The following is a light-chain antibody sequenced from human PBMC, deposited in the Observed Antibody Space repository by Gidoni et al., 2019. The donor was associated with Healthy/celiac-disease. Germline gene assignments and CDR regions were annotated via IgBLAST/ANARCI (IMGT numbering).Light chain of an antibody. CDR2: QDT. CDR1: KLGDKA. V-gene: IGLV3-1*01. Sequence: SYELTQPPSVSVSPGQTASITCSGDKLGDKAASYYQQTPGQSPVLVIYQDTKRPSGIPERFSGSNSGNTATLTISGTQAMDEADYYCQAWDSSTAVFGGGTKLTVL. CDR3: QAWDSSTAV. J-gene: IGLJ2*01.